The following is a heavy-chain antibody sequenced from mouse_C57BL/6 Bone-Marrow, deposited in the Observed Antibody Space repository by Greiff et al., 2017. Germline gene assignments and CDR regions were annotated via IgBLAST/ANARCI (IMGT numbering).Heavy chain of an antibody. CDR2: IRNKANNHAT. V-gene: IGHV6-6*01. CDR1: GFTFSDAW. Sequence: EVKLVESGGGLVQPGGSMKLSCAASGFTFSDAWMDWVRQSPEKGLEWVAEIRNKANNHATYYAESVKGRFTISRDDSKSSVYLQMNSLRAADAGIYYCTRSTTVVGRYAMDYWGQGTSVTVSS. J-gene: IGHJ4*01. CDR3: TRSTTVVGRYAMDY. D-gene: IGHD1-1*01.